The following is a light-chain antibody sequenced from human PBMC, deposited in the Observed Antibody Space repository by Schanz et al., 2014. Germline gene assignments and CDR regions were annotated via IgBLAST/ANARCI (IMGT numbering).Light chain of an antibody. V-gene: IGKV1-33*01. CDR3: QHSDNLRHLT. CDR2: TAS. Sequence: DIQMTQSPSSLSASVGDRVTITCRASQNIGIYLNWFQQKPGKVPNLLIYTASNLQSGVPSRFSGSGSGTDFTFTISSLQPEDIATYYCQHSDNLRHLTFGGGTKVEIK. J-gene: IGKJ4*01. CDR1: QNIGIY.